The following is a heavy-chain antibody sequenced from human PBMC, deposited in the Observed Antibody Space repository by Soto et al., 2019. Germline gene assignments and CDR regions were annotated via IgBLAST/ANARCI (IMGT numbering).Heavy chain of an antibody. D-gene: IGHD4-17*01. J-gene: IGHJ6*02. CDR1: GFSFGSYE. V-gene: IGHV3-30*04. Sequence: GGSLRLSCAGSGFSFGSYEMHWVRQAPGKGLEWVTFTSYDGSINYYADSVKGRFTMSRDNSKNLLYLQMNSLRTEDTAVYYCVRPSTVPYYAVDVWGQGTTVTVSS. CDR3: VRPSTVPYYAVDV. CDR2: TSYDGSIN.